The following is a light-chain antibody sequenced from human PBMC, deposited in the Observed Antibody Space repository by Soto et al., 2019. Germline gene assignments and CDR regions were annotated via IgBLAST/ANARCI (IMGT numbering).Light chain of an antibody. CDR3: CSYAGRSTHVV. Sequence: QSALTQPASVSGSPGQSITISCIGTSSDVGSYNLVSWYQQDPGKAPKLLIYEVSERPSGVSNRFSGSKSGNTASLTISGLQAEDEAEYYCCSYAGRSTHVVFGGGTKVTVL. V-gene: IGLV2-23*02. CDR1: SSDVGSYNL. CDR2: EVS. J-gene: IGLJ2*01.